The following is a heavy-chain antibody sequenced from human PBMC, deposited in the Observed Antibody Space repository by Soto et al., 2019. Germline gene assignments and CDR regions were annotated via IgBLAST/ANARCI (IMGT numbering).Heavy chain of an antibody. V-gene: IGHV1-24*01. D-gene: IGHD3-22*01. CDR2: FDPEDGET. CDR3: ATGPGVVITDDAFDI. J-gene: IGHJ3*02. Sequence: QVQLVQSGAEVKKPGASVKVSCKVSGYTLTELSMHWVRQAPGKGLEWMGGFDPEDGETIYAQKFQGRVTMTEDTSXVTAYMELSSLRSEDTAVYYCATGPGVVITDDAFDIWGQGTMVTVSS. CDR1: GYTLTELS.